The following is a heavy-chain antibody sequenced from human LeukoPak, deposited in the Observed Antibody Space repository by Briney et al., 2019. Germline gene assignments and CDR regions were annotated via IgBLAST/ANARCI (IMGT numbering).Heavy chain of an antibody. J-gene: IGHJ1*01. Sequence: PSETLSLTCTVSGGSISSSSYYWGWIRQPPGKGLEWIGSIYYSGSTYYNPSLKSRVTISVDTSKNQFSVKLSSVTAADTAVYYCARLKYYYDSSGYRAEYFQHWGQGTLVTVSS. CDR2: IYYSGST. CDR3: ARLKYYYDSSGYRAEYFQH. D-gene: IGHD3-22*01. CDR1: GGSISSSSYY. V-gene: IGHV4-39*07.